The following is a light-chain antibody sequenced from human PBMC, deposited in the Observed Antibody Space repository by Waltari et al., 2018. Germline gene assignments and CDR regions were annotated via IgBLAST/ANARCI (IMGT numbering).Light chain of an antibody. J-gene: IGKJ5*01. CDR2: DVS. CDR3: QQRSNWSKT. CDR1: QSVSSY. V-gene: IGKV3-11*01. Sequence: EIVLTQSPVTLSLSPGERATLSCRASQSVSSYLAWYQQKPGQAPRLLIYDVSNRATGIPARFSGSGSGTDFTLTISSLEPEDFAVYYCQQRSNWSKTFGQGTRLEIK.